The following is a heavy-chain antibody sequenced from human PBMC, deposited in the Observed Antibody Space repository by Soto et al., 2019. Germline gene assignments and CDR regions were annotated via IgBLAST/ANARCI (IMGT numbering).Heavy chain of an antibody. CDR3: ARGNHAPADY. CDR1: GYIFTSYA. J-gene: IGHJ4*02. Sequence: ASVKVSCRASGYIFTSYAMHWVRQAPGQRPEWLGWINAGNGNTKYAQNFLDRVTFTRDTSASTVYMELSSLRSEDTAVYYCARGNHAPADYWGQGTLVTVSS. V-gene: IGHV1-3*01. CDR2: INAGNGNT.